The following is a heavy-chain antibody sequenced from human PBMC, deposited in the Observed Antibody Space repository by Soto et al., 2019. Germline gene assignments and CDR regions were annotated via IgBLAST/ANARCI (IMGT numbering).Heavy chain of an antibody. J-gene: IGHJ4*02. Sequence: ASVKVSCKASGGTFSSYAISWVRQAPGQGLEWMGGIIPIFGTANYAQKFQGRVTITADESTSTAYMELSSLRSEDTAVYYCAAFGERPAAGPDYWGQGTLVTVSS. V-gene: IGHV1-69*13. CDR2: IIPIFGTA. CDR3: AAFGERPAAGPDY. D-gene: IGHD6-13*01. CDR1: GGTFSSYA.